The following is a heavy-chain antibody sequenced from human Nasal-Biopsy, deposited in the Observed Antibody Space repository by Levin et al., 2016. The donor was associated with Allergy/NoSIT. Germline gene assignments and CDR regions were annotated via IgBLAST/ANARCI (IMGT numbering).Heavy chain of an antibody. Sequence: GSLRLSCAASGFTFGDCAMHWVRQAPGKGLEWVAVVSYDGTNKKYADSVKGRFTISRDNSKNTLNLQMNSLRPDDTAVYYCAILVVPPGIPDLGSAYWGQGTLVTVSS. J-gene: IGHJ4*02. CDR1: GFTFGDCA. CDR2: VSYDGTNK. D-gene: IGHD2-2*01. CDR3: AILVVPPGIPDLGSAY. V-gene: IGHV3-30*03.